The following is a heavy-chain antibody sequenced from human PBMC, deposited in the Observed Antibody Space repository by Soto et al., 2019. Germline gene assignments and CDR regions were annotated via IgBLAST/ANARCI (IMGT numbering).Heavy chain of an antibody. J-gene: IGHJ6*02. V-gene: IGHV1-69*12. CDR1: GGTFSSYA. D-gene: IGHD1-26*01. CDR3: ARAPGVVGATHYYYGMDV. CDR2: IIPIFGTA. Sequence: QVQLVQSGAEVKKPGSSVKVSCKASGGTFSSYAISWVRQAPGQGLEWMGGIIPIFGTANYAQKFQGRVTITADEYTSTAYMELSSLRSEDTAVYYCARAPGVVGATHYYYGMDVWGQGTTVTVSS.